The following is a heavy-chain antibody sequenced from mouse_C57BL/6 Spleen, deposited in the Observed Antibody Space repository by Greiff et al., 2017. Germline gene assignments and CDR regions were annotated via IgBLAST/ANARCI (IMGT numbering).Heavy chain of an antibody. Sequence: VQLQQSGAELVKPGASVKLSCKASGYTFTEYTIHWVKQRSGQGLEWLGWVYPGSGSLKYNEKFKDKATLTADKSSSTVYMELSRLTSEDSAVYFCARHFYYGYDDGDYFDYWGQGTTLTVSS. CDR3: ARHFYYGYDDGDYFDY. V-gene: IGHV1-62-2*01. D-gene: IGHD2-2*01. CDR1: GYTFTEYT. J-gene: IGHJ2*01. CDR2: VYPGSGSL.